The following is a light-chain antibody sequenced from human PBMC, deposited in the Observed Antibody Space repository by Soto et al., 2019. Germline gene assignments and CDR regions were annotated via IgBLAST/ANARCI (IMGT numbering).Light chain of an antibody. CDR3: VLYMGSGIR. J-gene: IGLJ2*01. V-gene: IGLV8-61*01. CDR1: SGSVSTSYY. Sequence: QAVVTQEPSFSVSPGGTVTLTCGLSSGSVSTSYYPSWYQQTPGQAPRTLIYSTNTRSSGVPDRFSGSILGNKAALTITGAHADEESDYYCVLYMGSGIRFGGGTKLTVL. CDR2: STN.